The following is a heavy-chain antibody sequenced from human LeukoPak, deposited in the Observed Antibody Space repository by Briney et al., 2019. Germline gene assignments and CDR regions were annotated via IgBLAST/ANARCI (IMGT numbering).Heavy chain of an antibody. D-gene: IGHD3-9*01. CDR3: ARADVLRYFDWLDSGYYFDY. CDR1: GGSISSYY. V-gene: IGHV4-59*01. CDR2: IYYSGST. Sequence: PSETLSLTCTVSGGSISSYYWSWIRQPPGKGLEWIGYIYYSGSTNYNPSLKSRVTISVDTSKNQFSLKLSFVTAADTAVYYCARADVLRYFDWLDSGYYFDYWGQGTLVTVSS. J-gene: IGHJ4*02.